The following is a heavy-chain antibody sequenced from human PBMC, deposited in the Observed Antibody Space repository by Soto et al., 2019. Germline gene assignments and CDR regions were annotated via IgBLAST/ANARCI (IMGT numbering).Heavy chain of an antibody. CDR1: GFVFKNAR. Sequence: GGSLRLSCAASGFVFKNARMSWARQAPGRGLEWVGHIRSSAERGTTDYAAPVKGRFTISRDDSQNTLCLQMNSLKTEDTAVYFCYHYGSGSYSTDYWGQGTLVTVSS. D-gene: IGHD3-10*01. CDR3: YHYGSGSYSTDY. J-gene: IGHJ4*02. CDR2: IRSSAERGTT. V-gene: IGHV3-15*07.